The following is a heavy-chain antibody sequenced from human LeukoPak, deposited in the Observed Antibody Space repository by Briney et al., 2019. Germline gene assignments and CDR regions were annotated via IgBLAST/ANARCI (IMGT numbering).Heavy chain of an antibody. CDR1: GGSISSYY. D-gene: IGHD1-26*01. J-gene: IGHJ2*01. CDR3: ARSFLGDWYFDL. Sequence: SETLSLTCTVSGGSISSYYWRWLRHPPGMGLEWFGCIYYSGSTNYNPSLKSRVTISVDTSKDQFSLILTSVTAADTAVYYCARSFLGDWYFDLWGRGTLVTVSS. CDR2: IYYSGST. V-gene: IGHV4-59*01.